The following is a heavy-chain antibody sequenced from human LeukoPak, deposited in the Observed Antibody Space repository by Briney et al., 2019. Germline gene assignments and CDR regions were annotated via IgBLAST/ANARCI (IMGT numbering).Heavy chain of an antibody. CDR2: ISYDGSNK. V-gene: IGHV3-30*18. Sequence: PGRSLRLSCAASGFTFSSYGMHWVRQAPGKGLEWVAVISYDGSNKYYADSVKGRFTISGDNSKNTLYLQMNSLRAEDTAVYYCAKDRYYYGSGSYYPPDYWGQGTLVTVSS. CDR3: AKDRYYYGSGSYYPPDY. CDR1: GFTFSSYG. J-gene: IGHJ4*02. D-gene: IGHD3-10*01.